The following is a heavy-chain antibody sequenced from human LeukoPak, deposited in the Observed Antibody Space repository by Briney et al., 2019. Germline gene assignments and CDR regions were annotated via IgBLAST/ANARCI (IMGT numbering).Heavy chain of an antibody. CDR3: ARASTIFGHFAY. Sequence: SETLSLTCALSGGSISGTPYYWGWIRQPPGKGVEWIGSIYYSGSTYYNPSLKSRLTISVDTSKNQFSLKLSSVTAADTAVYYCARASTIFGHFAYWGRGTLVTVSS. CDR2: IYYSGST. J-gene: IGHJ4*02. D-gene: IGHD3-3*01. CDR1: GGSISGTPYY. V-gene: IGHV4-39*07.